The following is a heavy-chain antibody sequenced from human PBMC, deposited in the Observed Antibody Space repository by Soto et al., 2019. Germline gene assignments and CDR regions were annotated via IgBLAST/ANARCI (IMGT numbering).Heavy chain of an antibody. CDR2: IIPIFGTA. Sequence: QVQLVQSGAEVRKPGSSVKVSCKASGGTFSRHAISWVRQAPGQGLEWMGGIIPIFGTANHAQKFQGRVTIIADESTSTAYMELSSLRSEDTAIYYCARVPMVRGVMIYYGMDVWGQGTTVTVSS. V-gene: IGHV1-69*01. CDR1: GGTFSRHA. J-gene: IGHJ6*02. CDR3: ARVPMVRGVMIYYGMDV. D-gene: IGHD3-10*01.